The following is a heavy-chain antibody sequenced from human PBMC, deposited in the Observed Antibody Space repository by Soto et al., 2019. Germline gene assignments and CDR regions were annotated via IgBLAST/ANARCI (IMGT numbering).Heavy chain of an antibody. CDR3: ARGLYDSGSFYFDF. V-gene: IGHV3-53*01. D-gene: IGHD3-10*01. Sequence: EVQLVESGGGLIQPGGSLRLSCAASGFNFIRKYMIWVRQAPGKGLEWVSILYSGGTTYYADSVKGRFTISRDTSENTLYLQMNSLRAEDTAAYYCARGLYDSGSFYFDFWGQGTLVIVSS. J-gene: IGHJ4*02. CDR1: GFNFIRKY. CDR2: LYSGGTT.